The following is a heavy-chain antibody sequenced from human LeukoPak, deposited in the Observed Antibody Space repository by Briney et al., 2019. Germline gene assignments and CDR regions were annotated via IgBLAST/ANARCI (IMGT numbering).Heavy chain of an antibody. CDR2: IHFSGST. J-gene: IGHJ4*02. V-gene: IGHV4-61*08. D-gene: IGHD1-26*01. CDR3: ARDLGGIYFDY. CDR1: GGSISSGGYY. Sequence: SETLSLTCTVSGGSISSGGYYWSWIRQPPGKGLEWIGSIHFSGSTNYNPSLRSRVTISVDTSKNQLSLKLSSVTAADTAVYYCARDLGGIYFDYWGQGTLVTVSS.